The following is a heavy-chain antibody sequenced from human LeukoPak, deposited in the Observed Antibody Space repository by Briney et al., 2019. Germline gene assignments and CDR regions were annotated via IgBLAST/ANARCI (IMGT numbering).Heavy chain of an antibody. Sequence: GGSLRLSCAASGFVFSSYSMNWVRQAPGKGLEWVSYISSGSPTIFYADSAKGRFTISRDNAKNSVYLQMNSLGAEDTAVYYCARAVFAGAFFGMDVWGQGTTVTVSS. J-gene: IGHJ6*02. CDR3: ARAVFAGAFFGMDV. CDR1: GFVFSSYS. V-gene: IGHV3-48*04. CDR2: ISSGSPTI. D-gene: IGHD2/OR15-2a*01.